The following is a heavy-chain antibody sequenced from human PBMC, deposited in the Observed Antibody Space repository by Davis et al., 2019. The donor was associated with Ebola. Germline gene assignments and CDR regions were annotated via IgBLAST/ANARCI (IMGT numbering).Heavy chain of an antibody. Sequence: GESLKISCAASGFTFSSYWMHWVRQAPGKGLVWVSTIGTSGDTYYADSVRGRLTISRDNSKNTVYLQMDSLRADDTAVYYCATRDVSSNCFGFYPWGQGTLVTVSS. J-gene: IGHJ5*02. CDR3: ATRDVSSNCFGFYP. V-gene: IGHV3-23*01. CDR2: IGTSGDT. D-gene: IGHD6-13*01. CDR1: GFTFSSYW.